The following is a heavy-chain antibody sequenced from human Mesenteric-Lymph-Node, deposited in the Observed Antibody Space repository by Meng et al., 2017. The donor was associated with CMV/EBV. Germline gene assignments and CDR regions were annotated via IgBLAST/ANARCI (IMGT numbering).Heavy chain of an antibody. J-gene: IGHJ4*02. V-gene: IGHV3-21*01. CDR1: GFTFSTYS. CDR3: ARDLVDTAMIYSFDS. Sequence: GESLKISCAASGFTFSTYSMNWVRQAPGKGLEWVSSISRSSGYIYYADSVKGRLTISRDNAKNSLYLQMNSLRAEDTAVYYCARDLVDTAMIYSFDSWGQGTLVTVSS. D-gene: IGHD5-18*01. CDR2: ISRSSGYI.